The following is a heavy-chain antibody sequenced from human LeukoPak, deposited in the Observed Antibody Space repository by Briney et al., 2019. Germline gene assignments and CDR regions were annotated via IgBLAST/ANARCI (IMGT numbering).Heavy chain of an antibody. J-gene: IGHJ4*02. D-gene: IGHD4/OR15-4a*01. V-gene: IGHV4-39*01. CDR3: ARLPLTYYFDQ. CDR2: INHGGST. CDR1: GGSISGSDYS. Sequence: LETLSLTCTVSGGSISGSDYSWGWVRQAPGKGLEWIGSINHGGSTYHNLSLKSRVTISVDTSKNQFSLRLSSVTAADTAVYYCARLPLTYYFDQWGQGTLVTVSS.